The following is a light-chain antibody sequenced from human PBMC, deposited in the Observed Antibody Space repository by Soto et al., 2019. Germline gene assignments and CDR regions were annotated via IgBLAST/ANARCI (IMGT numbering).Light chain of an antibody. V-gene: IGKV3-15*01. J-gene: IGKJ1*01. Sequence: EIVMTQSPATPSVSPGERATLSCRASQSVSSNLAWYQQKPGQAPRLLIYGASTRATGIPARFSGSGSGTEFTLTISSLQPEDVATYYCQKYNNAPQTFGQGTKVDIK. CDR2: GAS. CDR1: QSVSSN. CDR3: QKYNNAPQT.